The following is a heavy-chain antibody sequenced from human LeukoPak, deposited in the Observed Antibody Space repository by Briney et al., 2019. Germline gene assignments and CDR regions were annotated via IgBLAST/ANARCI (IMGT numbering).Heavy chain of an antibody. D-gene: IGHD2/OR15-2a*01. CDR2: IRQDGSEK. Sequence: GSLRLPCVASGFIIGSYWMSWVRQAPGKGLEWVANIRQDGSEKYYVDSVKGRLTISRDNAKNSLYLQMNNLTAADTAIYYCARAGYYGDDAFDLWGQGTRVTVSS. CDR1: GFIIGSYW. CDR3: ARAGYYGDDAFDL. J-gene: IGHJ3*01. V-gene: IGHV3-7*01.